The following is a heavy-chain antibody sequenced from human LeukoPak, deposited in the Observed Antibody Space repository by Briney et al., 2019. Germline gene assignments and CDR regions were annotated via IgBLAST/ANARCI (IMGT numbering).Heavy chain of an antibody. Sequence: PGGSLRLSCAASGFTFSSYAMHWVRQAPGKGLEWVAVISYDGSNKYYADSVKGRFTISRDNSKNTLYLQMNSLRAEDTAVYYCARDEGEQLVGPFDYWGQGTLVTVSS. V-gene: IGHV3-30-3*01. CDR3: ARDEGEQLVGPFDY. J-gene: IGHJ4*02. CDR1: GFTFSSYA. D-gene: IGHD6-6*01. CDR2: ISYDGSNK.